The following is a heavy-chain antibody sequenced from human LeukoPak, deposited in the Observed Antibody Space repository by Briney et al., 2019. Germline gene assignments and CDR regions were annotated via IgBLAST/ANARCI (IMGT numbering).Heavy chain of an antibody. CDR2: IYPGDSET. CDR1: GYSFTRNW. D-gene: IGHD5-18*01. Sequence: GESLKISCKGSGYSFTRNWIGWVRQMPGKGLEWMGIIYPGDSETRYSPSFQGQVTISADKSITTAYLQWSSLTASDTAMYYCVRSRGYSYGYSYYFDYWGQGTLVTVSS. CDR3: VRSRGYSYGYSYYFDY. J-gene: IGHJ4*02. V-gene: IGHV5-51*01.